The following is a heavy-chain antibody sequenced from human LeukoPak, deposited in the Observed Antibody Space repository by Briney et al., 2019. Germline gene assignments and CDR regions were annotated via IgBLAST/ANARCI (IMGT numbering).Heavy chain of an antibody. CDR3: AREYYYDSSGYFFADAFDI. CDR1: GGSISSYY. V-gene: IGHV4-38-2*02. CDR2: IYHSGST. D-gene: IGHD3-22*01. Sequence: SETLSLTCTVSGGSISSYYWSWIRQPPGKGLEWIGSIYHSGSTYYNPSLKSRVTISVDTSKNQFSLKLSSVTAADTAVYYCAREYYYDSSGYFFADAFDIWGQGTMVTVSS. J-gene: IGHJ3*02.